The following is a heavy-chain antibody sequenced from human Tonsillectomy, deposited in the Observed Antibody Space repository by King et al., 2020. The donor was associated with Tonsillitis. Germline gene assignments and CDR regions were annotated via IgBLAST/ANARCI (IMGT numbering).Heavy chain of an antibody. CDR1: GFTFSDYY. V-gene: IGHV3-11*06. Sequence: VQLVESGGGLVKPGGSLRLSCAASGFTFSDYYMSWIRQAPGKGLDWVSTISSSSGYTDYADSVKGRFTISRDNANKSLFLQMNSLRAEDTAVYYCARLRGLDCDSSRCYDSFDYWGQGTLVTVSS. CDR2: ISSSSGYT. CDR3: ARLRGLDCDSSRCYDSFDY. J-gene: IGHJ4*02. D-gene: IGHD2-2*01.